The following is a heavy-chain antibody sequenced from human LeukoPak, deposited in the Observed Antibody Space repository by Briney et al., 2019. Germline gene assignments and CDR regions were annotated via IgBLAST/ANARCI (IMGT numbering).Heavy chain of an antibody. J-gene: IGHJ4*02. CDR1: GGSFSGYY. CDR2: INHSGST. Sequence: SETLSLTCAVYGGSFSGYYWSWIRQPPGKGLEWIGEINHSGSTNYNPSLKSRVTISVDTSKNQFSLKLSSVTAADTAVYYCARVRATFLDYWGQGTLVTVSS. V-gene: IGHV4-34*01. CDR3: ARVRATFLDY. D-gene: IGHD1-26*01.